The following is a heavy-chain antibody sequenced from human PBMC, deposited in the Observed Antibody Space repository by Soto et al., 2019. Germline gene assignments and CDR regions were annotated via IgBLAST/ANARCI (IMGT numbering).Heavy chain of an antibody. Sequence: QVQLVESGGGVVQPGRSLRLSCAASGFTFSSYGMHWVRQAPGKGLEGVAVISYDGSNKYYADSVKGRFTISRDNSKNTLYLQMNSLRAEDTAVYYCAKERGGYSYGSDTYYFDYWGQGTLVTVSS. CDR3: AKERGGYSYGSDTYYFDY. V-gene: IGHV3-30*18. CDR1: GFTFSSYG. CDR2: ISYDGSNK. J-gene: IGHJ4*02. D-gene: IGHD5-18*01.